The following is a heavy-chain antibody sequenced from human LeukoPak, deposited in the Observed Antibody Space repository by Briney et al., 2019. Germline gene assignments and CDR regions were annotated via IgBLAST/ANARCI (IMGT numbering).Heavy chain of an antibody. CDR2: ISWDGGST. CDR1: GFTFDDYT. J-gene: IGHJ3*02. D-gene: IGHD6-19*01. V-gene: IGHV3-43*01. Sequence: GGSLRLSCAASGFTFDDYTMHWVRQAPGKGLEWVSLISWDGGSTYYADSVKGRFTISRDNSKNSLYLQMNSLRTEDTALYYCAKDLIIGAGGGWYDVTRHDAFDIWGQGTMVTVSS. CDR3: AKDLIIGAGGGWYDVTRHDAFDI.